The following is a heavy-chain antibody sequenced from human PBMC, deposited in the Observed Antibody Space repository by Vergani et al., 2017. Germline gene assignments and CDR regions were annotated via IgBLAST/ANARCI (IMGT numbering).Heavy chain of an antibody. Sequence: QVQLVESGGGLVKPGGSLRLSCAASGFTFSDYYMSWIRQAPGKGLEWVSYISSSGSTIYYADSVKGRFTISRDNAKNSLYLQMNSLRAEDTAVYYCARGHGVGGYSGYDHLYSSSSLGGSSGYYRQDWNWYFDLWGRGTLVTVSS. V-gene: IGHV3-11*01. CDR3: ARGHGVGGYSGYDHLYSSSSLGGSSGYYRQDWNWYFDL. CDR2: ISSSGSTI. D-gene: IGHD5-12*01. CDR1: GFTFSDYY. J-gene: IGHJ2*01.